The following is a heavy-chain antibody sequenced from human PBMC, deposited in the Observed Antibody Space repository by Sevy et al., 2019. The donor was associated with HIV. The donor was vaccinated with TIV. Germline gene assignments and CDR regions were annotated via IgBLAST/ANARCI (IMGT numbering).Heavy chain of an antibody. D-gene: IGHD6-13*01. CDR3: ARDNPRYPSSSQRYYYYGMDV. CDR2: ISPYKGTT. V-gene: IGHV1-18*01. Sequence: ASVKVSCKASGYIFTSYGISWVRQAPGRGLEWVGWISPYKGTTNYAQKFQGRVTMTTDTSTSTAYMELRSLRSDDTAVYYCARDNPRYPSSSQRYYYYGMDVWGQGTTVTVSS. CDR1: GYIFTSYG. J-gene: IGHJ6*02.